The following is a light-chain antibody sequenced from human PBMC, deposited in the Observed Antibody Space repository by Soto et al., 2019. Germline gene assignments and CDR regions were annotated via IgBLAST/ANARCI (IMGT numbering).Light chain of an antibody. V-gene: IGKV1-39*01. CDR1: QSISSY. CDR3: QQYGSSPTT. J-gene: IGKJ1*01. CDR2: KAY. Sequence: DIQMTQSPSSLSASVGDRVTITCRASQSISSYLNWYQQKPGKAPKLLIYKAYTLKSGVQSRFSGSGSGTDFTLTISRLEPEDFAVYFCQQYGSSPTTFGQGTKVDIK.